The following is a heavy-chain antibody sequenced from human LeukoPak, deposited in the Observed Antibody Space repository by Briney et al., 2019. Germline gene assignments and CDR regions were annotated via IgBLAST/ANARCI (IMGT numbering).Heavy chain of an antibody. J-gene: IGHJ6*03. CDR1: GFTFSSYS. CDR2: ISSSSSYI. V-gene: IGHV3-21*04. CDR3: AKDVYGSAPYYMDV. Sequence: GGSLRLSCAASGFTFSSYSMNWVRQAPGKGLEWVSSISSSSSYIYYADSVKGRFTISRDNAKNSLYLQMNSLKPEDTALYYCAKDVYGSAPYYMDVWGKGTTVTISS. D-gene: IGHD3-10*01.